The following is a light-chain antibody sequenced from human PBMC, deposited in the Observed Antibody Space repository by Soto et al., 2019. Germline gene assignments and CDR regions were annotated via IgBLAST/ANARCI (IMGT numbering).Light chain of an antibody. V-gene: IGLV3-21*02. CDR1: NIGSKS. J-gene: IGLJ1*01. Sequence: SYELTQPPSVSVARGQTATITCGGNNIGSKSVPWYQQKPGQAPVLVVYGDSDRPSGIPERFSGSNSGNTATLTITRVEAGDEADYYCQVWDRTSDHYVFGTGTKVTVL. CDR3: QVWDRTSDHYV. CDR2: GDS.